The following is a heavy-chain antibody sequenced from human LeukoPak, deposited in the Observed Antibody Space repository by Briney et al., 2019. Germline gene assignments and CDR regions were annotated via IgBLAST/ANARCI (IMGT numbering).Heavy chain of an antibody. CDR3: ARPTSSPSNYYSMDG. J-gene: IGHJ6*03. CDR2: INPNNGNA. Sequence: ASVKVSCKASGYTFTSFDLNWVRQAPGQGLEWVGWINPNNGNADYAQRFQGRVTMTRDTAISTVYMELSSLTYEDTAVYYCARPTSSPSNYYSMDGWGKGTTVTVSS. CDR1: GYTFTSFD. D-gene: IGHD2-15*01. V-gene: IGHV1-8*01.